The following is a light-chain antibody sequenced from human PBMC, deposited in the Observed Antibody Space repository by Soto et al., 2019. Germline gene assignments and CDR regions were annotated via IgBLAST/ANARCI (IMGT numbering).Light chain of an antibody. J-gene: IGLJ3*02. Sequence: QSALTQPRSVSGSPGQSVTISCPGTSSDVGGYNYVSWYQQHPGKAPKLMIYDVSKRPSGVPDRFSGSKSGNTASLTISGRQAEDEADYYGCSYAGSYTWVFGGGTKLTVL. CDR1: SSDVGGYNY. CDR3: CSYAGSYTWV. CDR2: DVS. V-gene: IGLV2-11*01.